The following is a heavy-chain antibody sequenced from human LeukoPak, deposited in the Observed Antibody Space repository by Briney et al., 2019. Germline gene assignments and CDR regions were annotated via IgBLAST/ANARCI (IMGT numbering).Heavy chain of an antibody. CDR1: GFSFTNYA. V-gene: IGHV3-23*01. Sequence: GGSLRLSCAASGFSFTNYAMSWVRQAPARGPEWLSSMKGGGETFYADSVKGRFTLSRDDSRNTVYLQLNNLRAEDTAVYYCARDTAMAPLVGALDVWGQGTTVTVSS. J-gene: IGHJ6*02. CDR2: MKGGGET. CDR3: ARDTAMAPLVGALDV. D-gene: IGHD5-18*01.